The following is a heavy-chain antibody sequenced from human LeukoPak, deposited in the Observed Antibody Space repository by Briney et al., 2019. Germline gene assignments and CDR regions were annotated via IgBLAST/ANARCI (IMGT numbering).Heavy chain of an antibody. CDR2: ISSSSSYI. CDR3: ARDYDFWSGPFFDY. CDR1: GFTFSTYA. Sequence: GGSLRLSCAASGFTFSTYAMNWVRQAPGKGLEWVSSISSSSSYIYYADSLKGRFTLSRDNAKNSLYLQMNSLRAEDTAVYYCARDYDFWSGPFFDYWGQGTLVTVSS. V-gene: IGHV3-21*01. D-gene: IGHD3-3*01. J-gene: IGHJ4*02.